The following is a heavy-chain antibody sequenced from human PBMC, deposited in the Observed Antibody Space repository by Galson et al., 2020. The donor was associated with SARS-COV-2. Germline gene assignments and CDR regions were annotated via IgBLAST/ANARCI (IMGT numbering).Heavy chain of an antibody. J-gene: IGHJ5*02. CDR1: GDSIYVYY. CDR3: ARSYDSGWSRNWFAP. CDR2: IDRSGST. V-gene: IGHV4-4*07. D-gene: IGHD6-19*01. Sequence: SQTLSLTCTVSGDSIYVYYWTWIRQPAGKGLEWIGRIDRSGSTNYNPSLQSRVSMSVDTSKNQFSLQLRSVTAADTAVYYCARSYDSGWSRNWFAPWGQGTLVTVSS.